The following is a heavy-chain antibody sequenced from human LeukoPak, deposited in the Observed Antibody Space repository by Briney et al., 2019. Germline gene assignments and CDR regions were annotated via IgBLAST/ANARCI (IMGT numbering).Heavy chain of an antibody. J-gene: IGHJ4*02. CDR1: GFTFIEHE. Sequence: GWSLRLPCVGSGFTFIEHEMNWFRQTPGKGLEGISYISGDAETIFYRGPVRSRVTISRDNTKNTLYLQMNSLRVEDTAIYYCVRRFDFWGPGTLVIVSS. CDR3: VRRFDF. V-gene: IGHV3-48*03. CDR2: ISGDAETI.